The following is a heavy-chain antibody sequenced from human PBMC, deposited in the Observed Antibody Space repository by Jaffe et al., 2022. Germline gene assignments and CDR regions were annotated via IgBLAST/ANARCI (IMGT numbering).Heavy chain of an antibody. V-gene: IGHV3-23*01. CDR2: ISGDGGST. D-gene: IGHD3-9*01. J-gene: IGHJ4*02. Sequence: EVQLLESGGGLVQPGGSLRLSCAASGFTFAIYAMCWVRQAPGKGLEWVSGISGDGGSTYYIDSVRGRFTISRDSSKNTLYLQMNGLRAEDTAIYYCAKVPVYLDILAASPVDYWGQGTQVTVSS. CDR1: GFTFAIYA. CDR3: AKVPVYLDILAASPVDY.